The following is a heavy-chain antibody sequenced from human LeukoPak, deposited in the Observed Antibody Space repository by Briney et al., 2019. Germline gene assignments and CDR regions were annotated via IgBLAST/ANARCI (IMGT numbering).Heavy chain of an antibody. J-gene: IGHJ4*02. V-gene: IGHV3-21*01. CDR3: ARVPITGTIG. CDR2: IRFTGSYI. D-gene: IGHD1-7*01. CDR1: GFTFTSYS. Sequence: PGGSLRLSCAASGFTFTSYSMNWVRQAPGRGLEWVSSIRFTGSYIYYADSVKGRFTISRDDAKNLLYLQMNSLRAEDTAVYYCARVPITGTIGWGQGTLVTVSS.